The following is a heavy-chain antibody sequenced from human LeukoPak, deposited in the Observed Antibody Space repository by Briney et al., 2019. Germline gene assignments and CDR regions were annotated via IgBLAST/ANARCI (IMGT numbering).Heavy chain of an antibody. Sequence: GGSLRLSCAASGFTFSSYEMNWVRQAPGKGLEWVSYISSSSSYIYYADSVKGRFTISRDNAKNSLYLQMNSLRAEDTAVYYCARIDYGDYVIDYWGQGTLVTVSS. V-gene: IGHV3-21*05. J-gene: IGHJ4*02. D-gene: IGHD4-17*01. CDR1: GFTFSSYE. CDR2: ISSSSSYI. CDR3: ARIDYGDYVIDY.